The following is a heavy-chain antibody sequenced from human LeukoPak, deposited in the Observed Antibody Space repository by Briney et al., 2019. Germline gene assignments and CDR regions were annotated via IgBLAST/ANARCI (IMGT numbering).Heavy chain of an antibody. Sequence: PSQTLSLTCTVSGGSISSGDYYWRWRRQPPGRGLEWVGYIYYSGSTYYNPSLKSRVTISVDTSKNQFSLKLSSVTAADTAVYYCARHNYCSSTSCYSHWGQGTLVTVSS. V-gene: IGHV4-30-4*08. CDR3: ARHNYCSSTSCYSH. J-gene: IGHJ4*02. CDR2: IYYSGST. CDR1: GGSISSGDYY. D-gene: IGHD2-2*01.